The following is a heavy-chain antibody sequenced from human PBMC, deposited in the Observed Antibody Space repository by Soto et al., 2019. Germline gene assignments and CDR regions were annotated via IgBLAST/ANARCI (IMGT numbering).Heavy chain of an antibody. D-gene: IGHD1-26*01. CDR1: GFTFSTYT. CDR3: VREDGIVGANSAFDY. V-gene: IGHV3-21*01. J-gene: IGHJ4*01. Sequence: GGSLRSSCAYSGFTFSTYTMNWVRKAPGKGLEWVSSINGRGNYIYYADSVKGRFHITKDNAKSSLYLQMDRLRAEDTALYYCVREDGIVGANSAFDYWGLGALVIVSS. CDR2: INGRGNYI.